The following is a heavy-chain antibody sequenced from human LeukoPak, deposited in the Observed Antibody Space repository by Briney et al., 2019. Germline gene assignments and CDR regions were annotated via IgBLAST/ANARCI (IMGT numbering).Heavy chain of an antibody. Sequence: GASVNVSCKASGYTFTSYYMHWVRQAPGQGHVWMGIINPSGGSTSYAQKFQGRVTMTRDMSTSTVYMELSSLRSEDTAVYYCARDRVGGLRLGELPDWGQGTLVTVSS. CDR1: GYTFTSYY. CDR3: ARDRVGGLRLGELPD. CDR2: INPSGGST. J-gene: IGHJ4*02. V-gene: IGHV1-46*01. D-gene: IGHD3-16*01.